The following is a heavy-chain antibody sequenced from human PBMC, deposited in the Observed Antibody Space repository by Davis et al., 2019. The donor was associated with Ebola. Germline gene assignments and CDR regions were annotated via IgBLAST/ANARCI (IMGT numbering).Heavy chain of an antibody. CDR3: AKVHPPTTVTTGWFDP. V-gene: IGHV3-23*01. CDR2: ISVRSIT. CDR1: GVIFSSYA. J-gene: IGHJ5*02. D-gene: IGHD4-17*01. Sequence: GESPKIPCAASGVIFSSYAMSWVRQDPGNGLEWVSSISVRSITYHADSVKGRFTISRDNSKNTLYLQMNSWRAEDTAVYYCAKVHPPTTVTTGWFDPWGQGTLVTVAS.